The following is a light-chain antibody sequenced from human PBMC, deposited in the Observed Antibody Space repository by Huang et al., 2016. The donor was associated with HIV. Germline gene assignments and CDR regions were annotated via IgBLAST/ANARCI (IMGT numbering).Light chain of an antibody. V-gene: IGKV3-11*01. CDR2: DAS. Sequence: EIVLTQSPATVSLFLGDRVTLSCRATQNINNFLAWYQQKPGRAPTLLMYDASIRPSGIPARFTGSGSGTDFTLTINSLETEDVAIYYCQQRYDRVTFGGGT. CDR3: QQRYDRVT. CDR1: QNINNF. J-gene: IGKJ4*01.